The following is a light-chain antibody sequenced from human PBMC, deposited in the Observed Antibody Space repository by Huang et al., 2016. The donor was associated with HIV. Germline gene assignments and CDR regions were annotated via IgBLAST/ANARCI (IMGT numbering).Light chain of an antibody. CDR1: QSCATN. Sequence: EIIMTQSPATLSLSPGEGASLSCRANQSCATNLAWYLHRPGQSPRILIFGASTRASGLPGRFSGSGSGTQFTLTVSGLQSEDFAVYYCQQYHNWPYTFGQGTKLEI. CDR3: QQYHNWPYT. CDR2: GAS. V-gene: IGKV3-15*01. J-gene: IGKJ2*01.